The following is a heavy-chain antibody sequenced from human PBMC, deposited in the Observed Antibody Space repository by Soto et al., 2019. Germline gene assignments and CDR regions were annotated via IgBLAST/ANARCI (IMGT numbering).Heavy chain of an antibody. Sequence: ASVKVSCKASGYTFTSYGLSWVRQAPGQGLEWMGWISTYNGNTNHAQKLQGRVTMTTDTSTSTAYMELRSLRSDDTAVYYCARDISGYDADFWGQGTLVTVSS. D-gene: IGHD5-12*01. CDR1: GYTFTSYG. V-gene: IGHV1-18*01. CDR3: ARDISGYDADF. J-gene: IGHJ4*01. CDR2: ISTYNGNT.